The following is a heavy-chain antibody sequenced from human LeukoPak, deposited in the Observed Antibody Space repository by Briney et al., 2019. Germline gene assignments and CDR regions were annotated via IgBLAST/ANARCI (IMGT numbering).Heavy chain of an antibody. Sequence: PGGSLRLSCVGSGFTFSNYLMNWVRQAPGKGLEWVSFISSTGGTIYYADSVKGRFTISRDNSKNTLYLQMNSLRAEDTAVYYCARYIIVATDSWDAFDIWGQGTMVTVSS. CDR3: ARYIIVATDSWDAFDI. D-gene: IGHD5-12*01. V-gene: IGHV3-48*01. CDR2: ISSTGGTI. CDR1: GFTFSNYL. J-gene: IGHJ3*02.